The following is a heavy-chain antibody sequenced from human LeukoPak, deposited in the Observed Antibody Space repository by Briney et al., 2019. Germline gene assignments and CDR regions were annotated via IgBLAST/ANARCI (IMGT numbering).Heavy chain of an antibody. V-gene: IGHV4-59*01. Sequence: SETLSLTCTVSGGSISSYYWSWIRQPPGKGLEWIGYIYYSGSTNYNPSLKSRVTISVDTSKNQFSLKLSSVTAADTAVYYCARGGDYGDFDYWGQGTLVTVFS. CDR2: IYYSGST. J-gene: IGHJ4*02. CDR3: ARGGDYGDFDY. D-gene: IGHD2-21*02. CDR1: GGSISSYY.